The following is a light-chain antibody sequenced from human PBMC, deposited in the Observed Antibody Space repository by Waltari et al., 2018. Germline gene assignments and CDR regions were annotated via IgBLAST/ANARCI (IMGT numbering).Light chain of an antibody. CDR1: NNEVGTYDL. V-gene: IGLV2-23*01. CDR3: CSYAGTWL. CDR2: QCT. Sequence: QSALTQPASMSASPGQSITPSCTSTNNEVGTYDLVPWYQQHPGRAPKLLIFQCTTRPSDVSGRFSGAKSADTASLTISGLQPEDEADYYCCSYAGTWLFGGGTKVTVL. J-gene: IGLJ3*02.